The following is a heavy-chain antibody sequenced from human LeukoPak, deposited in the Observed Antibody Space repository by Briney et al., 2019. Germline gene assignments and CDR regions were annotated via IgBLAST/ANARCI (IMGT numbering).Heavy chain of an antibody. CDR3: ARDNSVGDNAWWFDP. D-gene: IGHD1-26*01. CDR1: GYTFTSYY. V-gene: IGHV1-46*01. CDR2: INPTGGST. Sequence: SVKVSCKASGYTFTSYYMHCVRQPPGQGLEWMGLINPTGGSTGYAQKFQGRVTMTRDMSTSTDYMELSSLRSEDTAIYYCARDNSVGDNAWWFDPWGQGTLVTVSS. J-gene: IGHJ5*02.